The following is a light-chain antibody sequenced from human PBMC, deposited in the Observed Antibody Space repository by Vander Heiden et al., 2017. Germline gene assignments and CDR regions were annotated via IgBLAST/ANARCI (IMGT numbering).Light chain of an antibody. CDR3: AAWDHSLSSGV. J-gene: IGLJ3*02. CDR2: ENN. Sequence: QSVLTQPTSVSAAPGQRVTISCSGSSSNIGNNFVSWYQQLPGTAPKPRSYENNKRPSGVPDRFSGSQSGTSATLGISGLQTGDEADYYCAAWDHSLSSGVFGGGTKVTVL. CDR1: SSNIGNNF. V-gene: IGLV1-51*01.